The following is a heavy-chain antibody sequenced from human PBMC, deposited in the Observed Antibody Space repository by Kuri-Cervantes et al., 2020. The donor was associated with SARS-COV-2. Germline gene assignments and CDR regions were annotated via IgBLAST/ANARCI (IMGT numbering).Heavy chain of an antibody. Sequence: ESLKISCATSGFTFANSWMNWVRQAPGKGLEWVGRIKSNADGGTVDYAVAVEGRFTISRDDSKNTLFLQMNGLRVEDTAKYYCNTDKPTVVSRDYWGPGVPVTVSS. CDR3: NTDKPTVVSRDY. CDR1: GFTFANSW. CDR2: IKSNADGGTV. J-gene: IGHJ4*02. D-gene: IGHD5/OR15-5a*01. V-gene: IGHV3-15*07.